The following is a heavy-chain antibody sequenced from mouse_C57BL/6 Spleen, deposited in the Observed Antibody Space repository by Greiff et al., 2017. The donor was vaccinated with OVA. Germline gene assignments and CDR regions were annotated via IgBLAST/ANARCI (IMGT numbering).Heavy chain of an antibody. D-gene: IGHD1-1*01. CDR2: IYPGDGDT. CDR1: GYAFSSYW. V-gene: IGHV1-80*01. J-gene: IGHJ2*01. CDR3: PSSGRITTDFDY. Sequence: VQLQQSGAELVKPGASVKISCKASGYAFSSYWMNWVKQRPGKGLEWIGQIYPGDGDTNYNGKFKGKATLTADKSSSTAYMQLSSLTSEDSAVYFCPSSGRITTDFDYWGQGTTLTVSS.